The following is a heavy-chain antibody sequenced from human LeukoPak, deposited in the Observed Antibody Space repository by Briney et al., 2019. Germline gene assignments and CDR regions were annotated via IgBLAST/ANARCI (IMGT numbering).Heavy chain of an antibody. CDR3: AKDLWGWPMRGAYDY. CDR1: GFTFSSYA. J-gene: IGHJ4*02. Sequence: GGSLRLSCAASGFTFSSYAMSWVRQAPGKGLEWVSVISGSGGSTYYADSVKGRFTISRDNSKNTLYLQMNSLRAEDTAVYYCAKDLWGWPMRGAYDYWGQGTLVTVSS. CDR2: ISGSGGST. D-gene: IGHD3-10*01. V-gene: IGHV3-23*01.